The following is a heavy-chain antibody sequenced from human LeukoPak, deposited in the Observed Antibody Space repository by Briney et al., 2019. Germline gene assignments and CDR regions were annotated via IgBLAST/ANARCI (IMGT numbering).Heavy chain of an antibody. V-gene: IGHV3-64D*06. D-gene: IGHD2/OR15-2a*01. Sequence: GGSLRLSCSASGFVFSIYTMYWVRQAPGKGPEYASTISGSGNGGSIYYADSVKGRFTISRDDSKSIVYLQMNGLRSEDTAVYYCVKDFGRVRGTPDSWGQGTLVTVSS. J-gene: IGHJ4*02. CDR1: GFVFSIYT. CDR2: ISGSGNGGSI. CDR3: VKDFGRVRGTPDS.